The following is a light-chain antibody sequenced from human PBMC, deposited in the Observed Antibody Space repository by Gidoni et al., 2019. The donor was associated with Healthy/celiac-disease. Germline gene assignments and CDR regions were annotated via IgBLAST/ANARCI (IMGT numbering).Light chain of an antibody. J-gene: IGKJ2*01. CDR1: QSVSSSY. CDR3: QQYGSSPYT. CDR2: DAA. V-gene: IGKV3-20*01. Sequence: DIVLTQSPGTLSLSPGVRATLSCRASQSVSSSYLAWYQQKPRQAPRLLIYDAASSATGIPDRFSGSGSGTDFTLTISRLEPEDFAVYYCQQYGSSPYTFGQGTKLEIK.